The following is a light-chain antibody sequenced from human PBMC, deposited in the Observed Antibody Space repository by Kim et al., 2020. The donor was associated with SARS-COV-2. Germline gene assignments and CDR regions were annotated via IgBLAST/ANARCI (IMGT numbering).Light chain of an antibody. J-gene: IGKJ1*01. CDR1: QSVGTN. V-gene: IGKV3-15*01. Sequence: SVAPEERAPLSCRASQSVGTNLAWYQQRPGQAPRLLIYDTSTRATGIPARFSGSGSGTEFTLTISSLQSEDFAVYYCQQYNKWRTFGQGTKVDIK. CDR3: QQYNKWRT. CDR2: DTS.